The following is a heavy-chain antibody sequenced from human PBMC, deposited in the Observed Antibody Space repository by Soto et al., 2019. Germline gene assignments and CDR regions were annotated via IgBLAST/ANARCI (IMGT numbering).Heavy chain of an antibody. CDR2: ISAYNGNT. Sequence: SVKVSRKASGGTFSSGSISWVRQAPGQGLEWMGWISAYNGNTNYAQKLQGRVTMTTDTSTSTAYMELRSLRSDDTAVYYCASTTVTTGNSWFDPWGQGTLATVSS. V-gene: IGHV1-18*01. CDR1: GGTFSSGS. D-gene: IGHD4-4*01. CDR3: ASTTVTTGNSWFDP. J-gene: IGHJ5*02.